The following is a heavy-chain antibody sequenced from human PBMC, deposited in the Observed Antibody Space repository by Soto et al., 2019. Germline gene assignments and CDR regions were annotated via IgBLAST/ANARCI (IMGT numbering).Heavy chain of an antibody. J-gene: IGHJ4*02. CDR1: GDSFSTHA. CDR3: GRVTNGGSGRFDS. V-gene: IGHV1-69*01. D-gene: IGHD2-8*01. Sequence: QVQLVQSGTEVKRPGSSVKGSCKASGDSFSTHAISWVRQAPGQGLEWMGGIIPLFGATTYAQKFQGRVTITADESTTTAYMELSSLKSEDTACYYCGRVTNGGSGRFDSWGQGTLVTVSS. CDR2: IIPLFGAT.